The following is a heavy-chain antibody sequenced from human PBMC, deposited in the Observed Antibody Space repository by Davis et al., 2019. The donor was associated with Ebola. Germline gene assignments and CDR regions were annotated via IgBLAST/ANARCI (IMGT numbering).Heavy chain of an antibody. CDR2: IYYSGTT. CDR3: ARVSILEWLFSDY. D-gene: IGHD3-3*01. J-gene: IGHJ4*02. V-gene: IGHV4-59*01. Sequence: MPGGSLRLSCTVSGGSISSYYCSWIRQPSGKGLEWIGSIYYSGTTNYNPSLKIRVTISVDTSKNQFSLKLSSVTAADTAVYYCARVSILEWLFSDYWGQGTLVTVSS. CDR1: GGSISSYY.